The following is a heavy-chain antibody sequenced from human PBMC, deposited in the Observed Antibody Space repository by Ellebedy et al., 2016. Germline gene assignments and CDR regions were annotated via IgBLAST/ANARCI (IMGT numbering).Heavy chain of an antibody. V-gene: IGHV3-73*01. CDR2: IRSKANSYAT. D-gene: IGHD2-2*01. CDR3: TGYCSSTSCYASDNWFDP. J-gene: IGHJ5*02. Sequence: GGSLRLSCAASGFTFSGSAMHWVRQASGNGLEWFGRIRSKANSYATAYAASVKGRFTISRDDSKNTAYLQMNSLKTEDTAVYYCTGYCSSTSCYASDNWFDPWGQGTLVTVSA. CDR1: GFTFSGSA.